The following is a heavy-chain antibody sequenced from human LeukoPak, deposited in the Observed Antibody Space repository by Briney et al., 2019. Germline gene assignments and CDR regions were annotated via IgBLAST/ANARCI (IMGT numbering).Heavy chain of an antibody. V-gene: IGHV3-21*01. J-gene: IGHJ4*02. CDR2: ISSSTGYI. CDR1: GFTFSYSS. CDR3: ARGNTAMVRSYFDY. D-gene: IGHD5-18*01. Sequence: GGSLRLSCAASGFTFSYSSMNWVRQAPGKGLEWVSSISSSTGYIYYADSVKGGFNISRENAKNSLYLQINSLRAEATAVYYCARGNTAMVRSYFDYWGPGTLVTVSS.